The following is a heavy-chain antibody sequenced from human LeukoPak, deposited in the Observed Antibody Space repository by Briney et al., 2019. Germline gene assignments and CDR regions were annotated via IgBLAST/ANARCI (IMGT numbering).Heavy chain of an antibody. Sequence: PSETLSLTCTVSGGSISSSSYYWGWIRQPPGKGLEWIGYIYYSGSTYYNPSLKSRVTISVDTSKNQFSLKLSSVTAADTAVYYCARDKRFAWPPESLFDYWGQGTLVTVSS. CDR3: ARDKRFAWPPESLFDY. J-gene: IGHJ4*02. V-gene: IGHV4-30-4*08. CDR1: GGSISSSSYY. CDR2: IYYSGST. D-gene: IGHD3-3*01.